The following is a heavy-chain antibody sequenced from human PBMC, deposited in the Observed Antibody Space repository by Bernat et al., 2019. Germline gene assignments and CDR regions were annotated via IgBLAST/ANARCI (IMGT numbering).Heavy chain of an antibody. D-gene: IGHD3-22*01. J-gene: IGHJ4*02. V-gene: IGHV1-18*01. Sequence: QVQLVQSGAEVKKPGASVKVSCKASGYTFTSYGISWVRQAPGQGLEWMGWISAYNGNTNYAQKLQGRVPMTTATSTSTAYMELRSLRSDDTAVYYCARVHYYDSSGYSDDYWGQGTLVTVSS. CDR3: ARVHYYDSSGYSDDY. CDR2: ISAYNGNT. CDR1: GYTFTSYG.